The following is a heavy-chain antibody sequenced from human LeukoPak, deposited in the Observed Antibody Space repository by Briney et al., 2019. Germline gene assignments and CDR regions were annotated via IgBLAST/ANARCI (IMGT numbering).Heavy chain of an antibody. Sequence: GGSLRLSCAASGFTFSSYSMNWVRQAPGKGLAWVSYISSSSNTIYYADSVKGRFTISRDNAKNSLYLQMNSLRDEDTALYYCVTDTSMGGLFDYWGQGTLVTVSS. V-gene: IGHV3-48*02. CDR1: GFTFSSYS. J-gene: IGHJ4*02. CDR3: VTDTSMGGLFDY. CDR2: ISSSSNTI. D-gene: IGHD5-18*01.